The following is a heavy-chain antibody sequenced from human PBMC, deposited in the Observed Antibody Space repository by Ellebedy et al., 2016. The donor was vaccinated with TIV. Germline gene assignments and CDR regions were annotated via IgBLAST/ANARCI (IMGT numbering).Heavy chain of an antibody. CDR3: ASKRFGYSSTWYRGWYFDL. J-gene: IGHJ2*01. CDR1: GFTVSSNY. Sequence: PGGSLRLSCAASGFTVSSNYMSWFRQAPGKGLEWVSVIYSGGDTYYADSVKGRFTISRDNSNNTLYLQMNSLRAEDTAVYYCASKRFGYSSTWYRGWYFDLWGRGTLVTVSS. D-gene: IGHD6-13*01. V-gene: IGHV3-53*01. CDR2: IYSGGDT.